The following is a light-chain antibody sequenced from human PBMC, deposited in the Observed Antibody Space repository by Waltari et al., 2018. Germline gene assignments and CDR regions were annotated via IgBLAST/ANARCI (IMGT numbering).Light chain of an antibody. V-gene: IGLV1-47*01. Sequence: QSVLTQPPSASGTPGQRVTVSCSGSSSNIGSTYVYWSQQLPGTAPRLLIYRNNQRPAGVPDRFSGSKSGTSASLAISGLRSEDEADYYCATWDDSLSAWVFGGGTKLTVL. CDR1: SSNIGSTY. CDR2: RNN. CDR3: ATWDDSLSAWV. J-gene: IGLJ3*02.